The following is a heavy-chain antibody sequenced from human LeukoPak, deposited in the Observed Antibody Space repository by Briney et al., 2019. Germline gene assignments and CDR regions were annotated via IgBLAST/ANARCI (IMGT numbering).Heavy chain of an antibody. D-gene: IGHD3-16*01. CDR2: ISGSGGST. CDR3: AKLPAAWG. Sequence: PGGSLRLSCAASGFTFSSYAMRWVRKAPGKGVEWVSAISGSGGSTYYADSVKGRFTISRDNSKNTLYLQMNRLRAEDTAVYYCAKLPAAWGWGQGTLVTVSS. V-gene: IGHV3-23*01. J-gene: IGHJ4*02. CDR1: GFTFSSYA.